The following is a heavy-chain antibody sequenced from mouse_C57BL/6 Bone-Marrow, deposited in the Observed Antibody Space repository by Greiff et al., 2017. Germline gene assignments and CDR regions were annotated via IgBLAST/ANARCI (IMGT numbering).Heavy chain of an antibody. CDR1: GYTFTSYW. V-gene: IGHV1-69*01. Sequence: VQLQQPGAELVMPGASVKLSCKASGYTFTSYWMHWVKQRPGQGLEWIGEIDPSDSYTNYNQKLKGKSTLTVDKSSSTAYMQLSSLTSEDSAVYYCARGMVTTRGYWGQGTSVTVSS. CDR2: IDPSDSYT. CDR3: ARGMVTTRGY. J-gene: IGHJ4*01. D-gene: IGHD2-2*01.